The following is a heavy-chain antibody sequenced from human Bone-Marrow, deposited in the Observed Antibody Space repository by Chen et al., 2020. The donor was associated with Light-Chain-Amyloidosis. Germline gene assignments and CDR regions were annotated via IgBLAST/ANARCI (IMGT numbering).Heavy chain of an antibody. V-gene: IGHV3-33*01. CDR1: GFTFSDFG. J-gene: IGHJ4*02. D-gene: IGHD3-3*02. CDR3: ARDSIEGPTDFDY. CDR2: QWFNGND. Sequence: VQLVEPGGGVAQPGTSLRLSCAASGFTFSDFGFHWVRQAPGKGLEWVAVQWFNGNDNYADSVRGRFTISRDSSKNMLFLQLNSLRVEDTAIYYCARDSIEGPTDFDYWGQGTLVTVSS.